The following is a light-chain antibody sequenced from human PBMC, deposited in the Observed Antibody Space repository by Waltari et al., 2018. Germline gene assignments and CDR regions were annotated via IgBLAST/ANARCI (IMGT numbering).Light chain of an antibody. CDR1: SPNIGSTF. V-gene: IGLV1-47*01. CDR3: APWDDSLSGPGV. J-gene: IGLJ3*02. CDR2: RNN. Sequence: QSVLTQPPSASGPPGQTVTIPCSGSSPNIGSTFVYWYQQLPGTAPKLLIYRNNQRPSGVPDRFSGSKSGTSASLAISGLRSEDEADYYCAPWDDSLSGPGVFGGGTKLTVL.